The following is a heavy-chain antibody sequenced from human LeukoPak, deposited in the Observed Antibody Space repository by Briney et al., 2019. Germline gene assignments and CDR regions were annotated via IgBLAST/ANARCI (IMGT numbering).Heavy chain of an antibody. CDR3: ARDFRVAADSGRFDY. J-gene: IGHJ4*02. CDR1: GYTFTSYY. CDR2: INPSGGST. V-gene: IGHV1-46*01. Sequence: GASVKVSCKASGYTFTSYYMHWVRQAPGQGLEWMGIINPSGGSTSYAQKFQGRVTMTRDTSTSTVYMELSSLRSEDTAVYCCARDFRVAADSGRFDYWGQGTLVTVSS. D-gene: IGHD6-13*01.